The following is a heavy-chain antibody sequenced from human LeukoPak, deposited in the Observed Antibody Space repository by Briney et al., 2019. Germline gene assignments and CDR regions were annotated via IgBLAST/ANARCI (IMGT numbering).Heavy chain of an antibody. J-gene: IGHJ4*01. CDR3: VMTAGPPTDH. V-gene: IGHV3-11*04. CDR1: GFTFNDYY. CDR2: ISAGGYPI. Sequence: GGSLRLSCTGSGFTFNDYYISWVRQAPGKGLEWLSFISAGGYPIYYADSVRGRFTISRDTAKNSLYLQMNSLRVEDTAVYYCVMTAGPPTDHWGQGALVTVSS.